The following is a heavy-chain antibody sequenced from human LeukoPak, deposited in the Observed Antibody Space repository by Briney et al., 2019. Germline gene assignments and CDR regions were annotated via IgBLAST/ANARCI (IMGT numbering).Heavy chain of an antibody. V-gene: IGHV3-30*18. CDR1: GFIFSNYG. Sequence: PGGSLRLSCAASGFIFSNYGMHWGRQAPGKGLEWVAVISYDGSNKYYADSVKGRFTISRDNSKNTLYLQMNSLRAEDTAVYYCAKWGGITGTTAIPFDYWGQGTLVTVSS. CDR3: AKWGGITGTTAIPFDY. CDR2: ISYDGSNK. J-gene: IGHJ4*02. D-gene: IGHD1-20*01.